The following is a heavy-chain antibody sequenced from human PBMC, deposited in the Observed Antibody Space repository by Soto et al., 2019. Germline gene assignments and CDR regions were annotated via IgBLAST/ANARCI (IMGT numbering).Heavy chain of an antibody. Sequence: PGGSLRLSCAASGFTFSDYYMSWIRQAPGKGLEWVSYISSSGSTIYYADSVKGRFTISRDNAKNSLYLQMNSLRAEDTAVYYCARDYSPDLGELSFLHYFDYWGQGTLVTVSS. CDR3: ARDYSPDLGELSFLHYFDY. J-gene: IGHJ4*02. V-gene: IGHV3-11*01. D-gene: IGHD3-16*02. CDR2: ISSSGSTI. CDR1: GFTFSDYY.